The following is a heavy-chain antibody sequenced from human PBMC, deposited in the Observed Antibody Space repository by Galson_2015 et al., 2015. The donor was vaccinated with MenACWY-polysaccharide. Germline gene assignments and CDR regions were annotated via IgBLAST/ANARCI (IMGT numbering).Heavy chain of an antibody. V-gene: IGHV4-61*09. CDR2: IYPSGNT. CDR3: AREFHY. CDR1: GGSVNTGDSY. Sequence: LTCTVSGGSVNTGDSYWCWIRQHAGKELEWIGQIYPSGNTNYNPSLRSRVTISLDTSKNHFSLELNSVTAADTAVYYCAREFHYWGQGSLVTVSS. J-gene: IGHJ4*02.